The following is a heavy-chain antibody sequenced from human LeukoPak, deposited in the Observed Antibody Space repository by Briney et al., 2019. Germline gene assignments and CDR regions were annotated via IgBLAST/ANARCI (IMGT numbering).Heavy chain of an antibody. CDR3: AREFGTAMVTAKGC. V-gene: IGHV3-7*01. D-gene: IGHD5-18*01. CDR1: GFTFSSYW. Sequence: GGSLRLSCAASGFTFSSYWMSWVRQAPGKGLEWVANIKQDGSEKYYVDSVKGRFTISRDNAKNSLYLQMNSLRAEDTAVYYCAREFGTAMVTAKGCWGQGTLVTVSS. CDR2: IKQDGSEK. J-gene: IGHJ4*02.